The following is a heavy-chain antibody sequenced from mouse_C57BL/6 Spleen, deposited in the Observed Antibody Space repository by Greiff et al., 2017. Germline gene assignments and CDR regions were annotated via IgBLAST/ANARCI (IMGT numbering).Heavy chain of an antibody. D-gene: IGHD1-1*01. J-gene: IGHJ2*01. CDR1: GFNIKDYY. V-gene: IGHV14-1*01. Sequence: EVKLVESGAELVRPGASVKLSCTASGFNIKDYYMHWVKQRPEQGLEWIGRIDPEDGDTEYAPKFQGKATMTAETSSNTAYLQLSSLTSEDTAVYYCTTCGYYGSSCYWGQGTTLTVSS. CDR3: TTCGYYGSSCY. CDR2: IDPEDGDT.